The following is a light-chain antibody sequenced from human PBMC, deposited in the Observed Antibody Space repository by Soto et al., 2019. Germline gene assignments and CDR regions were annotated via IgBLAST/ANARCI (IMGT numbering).Light chain of an antibody. CDR3: QQGYNFPRA. V-gene: IGKV1-12*01. Sequence: DIQMTQSPSTLSGSVGDRVTIPCRASQPISSWLAWYQQVPGQAPYLLIYPASTLQSVVPSRFRGSGSGTDFTLTINSLQPEDFATYYCQQGYNFPRAFGQGTKVDIK. CDR2: PAS. CDR1: QPISSW. J-gene: IGKJ1*01.